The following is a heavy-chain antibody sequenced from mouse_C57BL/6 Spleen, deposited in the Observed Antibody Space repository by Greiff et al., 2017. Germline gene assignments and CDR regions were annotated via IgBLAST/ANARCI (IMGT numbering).Heavy chain of an antibody. V-gene: IGHV1-55*01. CDR2: IYPGSGST. Sequence: QVQLQQPGAELVKPGASVKMSCKASGYTFTSYWITWVKQRPGQGLEWIGDIYPGSGSTNYNEKFKSKATLTVDTSSRTAYMQLSSLTSEDSAVYYCARKVLYYDYPYSFDYWGQGTTLTVSS. CDR1: GYTFTSYW. J-gene: IGHJ2*01. CDR3: ARKVLYYDYPYSFDY. D-gene: IGHD2-4*01.